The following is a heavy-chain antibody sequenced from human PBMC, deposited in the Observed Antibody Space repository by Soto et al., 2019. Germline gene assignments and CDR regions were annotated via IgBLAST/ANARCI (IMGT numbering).Heavy chain of an antibody. V-gene: IGHV1-18*04. Sequence: ASVKVSCKASGYTFTGYYMHWVRQAPGQGLEWMGWISAYNGNTNYAQKLQGRVTMTTDTSTSTAYMELRSLRSDDTAVYYCARDFGLEGAFDIWGQGTMVTVSS. CDR3: ARDFGLEGAFDI. CDR2: ISAYNGNT. CDR1: GYTFTGYY. J-gene: IGHJ3*02. D-gene: IGHD3-10*01.